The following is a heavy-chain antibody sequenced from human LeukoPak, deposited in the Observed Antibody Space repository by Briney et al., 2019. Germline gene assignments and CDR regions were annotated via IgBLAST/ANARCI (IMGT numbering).Heavy chain of an antibody. Sequence: TSETLSLTCAVYGGSFSGYYWSWIRQPPGKGLEWIGEINHSGSTNYNPSLKRRVTISVDTSKNQFSLKLSSVTAADTAVYYCARGLSAIVYWGQGTLVTVSS. CDR2: INHSGST. J-gene: IGHJ4*02. CDR3: ARGLSAIVY. CDR1: GGSFSGYY. V-gene: IGHV4-34*01. D-gene: IGHD2-15*01.